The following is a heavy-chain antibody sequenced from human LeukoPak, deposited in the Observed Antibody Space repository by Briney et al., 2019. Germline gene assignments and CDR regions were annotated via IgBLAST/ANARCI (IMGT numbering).Heavy chain of an antibody. J-gene: IGHJ4*02. Sequence: GGSLRLSCAASGFTFSSYNMNWVRQAPGKGLEWVSSISSSSSYIYYADSVRGRFTISRDNAKNSLYLQMNSLRAEDTAVYYCARGRDGSQSPIDDWGQGALVSVSS. D-gene: IGHD5-24*01. CDR1: GFTFSSYN. CDR3: ARGRDGSQSPIDD. V-gene: IGHV3-21*01. CDR2: ISSSSSYI.